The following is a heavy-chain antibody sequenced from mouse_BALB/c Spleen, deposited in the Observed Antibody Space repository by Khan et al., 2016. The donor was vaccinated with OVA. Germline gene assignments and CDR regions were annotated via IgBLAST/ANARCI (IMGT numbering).Heavy chain of an antibody. D-gene: IGHD1-2*01. J-gene: IGHJ3*01. V-gene: IGHV1-77*01. CDR2: ISPGSGDT. CDR1: GYTFTDYY. CDR3: AKRSYFGYTFAY. Sequence: QVQLQQPGAELARPGASVTLSCKASGYTFTDYYINWVKQRTGQGLEWIGEISPGSGDTYYNERFKGKATLTADKSSSTAYMQLSSLTSEASAVYFCAKRSYFGYTFAYWGQGTLVTVSA.